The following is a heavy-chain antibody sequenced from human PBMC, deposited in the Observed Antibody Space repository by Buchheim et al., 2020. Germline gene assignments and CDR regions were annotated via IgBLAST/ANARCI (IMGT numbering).Heavy chain of an antibody. CDR2: IYNSGST. D-gene: IGHD5-18*01. V-gene: IGHV4-61*01. Sequence: QVQLQESGPGLVKPSETLSLTCTVPGGSVSSGSYYWSWIRQPPGKGLEWIGYIYNSGSTNYNPSLKSRVTIPVDTSKNQFSLKLSSVTAADTAVYYCARSPNTGYSYGYYYYYGMDVWGQGTT. CDR1: GGSVSSGSYY. J-gene: IGHJ6*02. CDR3: ARSPNTGYSYGYYYYYGMDV.